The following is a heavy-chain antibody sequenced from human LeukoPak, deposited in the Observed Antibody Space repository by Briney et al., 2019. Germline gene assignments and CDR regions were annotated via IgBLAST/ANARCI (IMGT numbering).Heavy chain of an antibody. CDR3: AREGSSAPYYYYGMDV. CDR2: ISSSGDTI. J-gene: IGHJ6*02. Sequence: GGSLRLSCAASGFTLSHYYMTWIRQAPGKGLEWLSCISSSGDTIYYADSVEGRFTISRDNAKNSLYLQMNSLRAEDTAVYYCAREGSSAPYYYYGMDVWGQGTTVTVSS. V-gene: IGHV3-11*04. D-gene: IGHD6-13*01. CDR1: GFTLSHYY.